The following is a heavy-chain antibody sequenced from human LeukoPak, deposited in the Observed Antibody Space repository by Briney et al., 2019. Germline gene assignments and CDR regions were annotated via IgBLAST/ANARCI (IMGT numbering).Heavy chain of an antibody. D-gene: IGHD2-2*02. CDR1: GGSISSGGYY. CDR2: IYHSGST. J-gene: IGHJ4*02. V-gene: IGHV4-30-2*01. CDR3: ARVAGGYCSSTSCYTPDY. Sequence: SETLSLTCTVSGGSISSGGYYWSWIRQPPGKGLEWIGYIYHSGSTYYNPSLKSRVTISVDRSKNQFSLKLSSVTAADTAVYYCARVAGGYCSSTSCYTPDYWGQGTLVTVSS.